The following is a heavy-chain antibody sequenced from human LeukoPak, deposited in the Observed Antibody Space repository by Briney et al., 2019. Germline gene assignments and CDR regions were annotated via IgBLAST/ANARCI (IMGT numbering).Heavy chain of an antibody. CDR1: GFTYSNAW. J-gene: IGHJ4*02. D-gene: IGHD5-18*01. CDR3: TTDRALYTAMVSYFDY. CDR2: IKSKTDGGTT. Sequence: GGSLRLSCAASGFTYSNAWMSWVRQAPGKGLEWVGRIKSKTDGGTTDYAAPVKGRFTISRDDSKNTLYLQMNSLKTEDTAVYYCTTDRALYTAMVSYFDYWGQGTLVTVSS. V-gene: IGHV3-15*01.